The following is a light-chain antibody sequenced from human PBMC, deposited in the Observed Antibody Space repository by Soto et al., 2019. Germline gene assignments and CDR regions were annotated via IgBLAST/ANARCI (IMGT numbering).Light chain of an antibody. CDR1: SSDVGNFEH. J-gene: IGLJ1*01. CDR3: SSYTWSPTLYA. CDR2: EDT. V-gene: IGLV2-23*01. Sequence: QSALTQPASVSGSPGQSITISCASSDVGNFEHISWYQQHPGKGPKLIIYEDTRRPSAISGRFSGSKSGNTASLTISGLQAEDEADYYCSSYTWSPTLYAFAPGTKLTVL.